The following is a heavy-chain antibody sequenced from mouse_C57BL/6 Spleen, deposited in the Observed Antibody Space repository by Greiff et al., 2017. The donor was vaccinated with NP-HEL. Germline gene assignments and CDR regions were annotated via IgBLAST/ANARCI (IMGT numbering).Heavy chain of an antibody. Sequence: QVQLQQPGAELVMPGASVKLSCKASGYTFTSYWMHWVKQRPGQGLEWIGEIDPSDSYTTYNQKFKGKSTLTVDKSSSTASMQLSSPTAADYAVYYCANSPPYSNSEVWGKGTTLTVSS. CDR2: IDPSDSYT. J-gene: IGHJ2*01. D-gene: IGHD2-5*01. V-gene: IGHV1-69*01. CDR3: ANSPPYSNSEV. CDR1: GYTFTSYW.